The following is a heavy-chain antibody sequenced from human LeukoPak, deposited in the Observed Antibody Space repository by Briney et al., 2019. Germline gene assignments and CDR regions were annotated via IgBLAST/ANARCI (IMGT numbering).Heavy chain of an antibody. V-gene: IGHV3-21*01. CDR2: ISSSSSYI. CDR1: GFTFSSYS. CDR3: ARAAAAGANWFDP. Sequence: GGSLRLSCAASGFTFSSYSMNWVRQAPGKGLEWVSSISSSSSYIYYADSVKGRFTISRDNAKNSLYLQMNSLRAEDTAVYYCARAAAAGANWFDPSGQGTLVTVSS. J-gene: IGHJ5*02. D-gene: IGHD6-13*01.